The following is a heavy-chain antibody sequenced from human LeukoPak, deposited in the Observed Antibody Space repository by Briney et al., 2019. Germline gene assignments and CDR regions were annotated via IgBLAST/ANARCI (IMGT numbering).Heavy chain of an antibody. V-gene: IGHV3-15*01. D-gene: IGHD2-21*02. CDR2: KSNSDGGTT. CDR3: STDFMVETGKFWYFDL. J-gene: IGHJ2*01. Sequence: KSNSDGGTTDFAAPVRGRFTISRDDSKDTLYLQMNSLKTDDTGVYYCSTDFMVETGKFWYFDLWGRGTLVTVPS.